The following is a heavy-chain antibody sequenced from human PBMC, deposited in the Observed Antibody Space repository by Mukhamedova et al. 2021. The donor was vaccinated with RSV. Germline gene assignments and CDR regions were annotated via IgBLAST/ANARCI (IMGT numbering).Heavy chain of an antibody. V-gene: IGHV3-7*03. CDR2: IKQDGSEK. Sequence: VANIKQDGSEKYYVDSVKGRFTISRDNAKNSLYLQMNSLRAEDTAVYYCAREEMATGPWGQGTLVTVSS. CDR3: AREEMATGP. J-gene: IGHJ5*02. D-gene: IGHD5-24*01.